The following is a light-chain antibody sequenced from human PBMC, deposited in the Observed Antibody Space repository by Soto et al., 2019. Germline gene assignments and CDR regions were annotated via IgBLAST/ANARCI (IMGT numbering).Light chain of an antibody. J-gene: IGLJ7*01. V-gene: IGLV1-44*01. CDR1: SSNIGSNS. Sequence: QSVLTQPPSASGTPGQRVAISCSGSSSNIGSNSVNWFQHLPGTAPKLIIYSNNQRPSGVPDRISGSKSGTSASLAISGLQSEDEADYYCAAWDDSLNGAVFGGRTQLTVL. CDR3: AAWDDSLNGAV. CDR2: SNN.